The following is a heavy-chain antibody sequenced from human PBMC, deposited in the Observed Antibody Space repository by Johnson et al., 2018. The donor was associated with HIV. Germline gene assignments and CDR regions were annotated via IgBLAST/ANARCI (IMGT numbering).Heavy chain of an antibody. CDR2: ISYDGSNK. CDR3: AKDRGLSAFEI. J-gene: IGHJ3*02. CDR1: GFTFSSYG. D-gene: IGHD3-10*01. Sequence: QVQLVESGGGVVQPGRSLRLSCAASGFTFSSYGMHWVRQAPGKGLEWVAVISYDGSNKYYADSVKGRFTISRDNSKNTLYLQMNSLRAEDTAVYYCAKDRGLSAFEIWGQGTMVTVSS. V-gene: IGHV3-30*18.